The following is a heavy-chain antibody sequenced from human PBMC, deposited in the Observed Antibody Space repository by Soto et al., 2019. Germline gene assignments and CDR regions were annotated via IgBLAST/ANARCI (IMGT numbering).Heavy chain of an antibody. V-gene: IGHV3-33*01. Sequence: QVQLVESGGGVVQPGRSLRLSCAASGFTFSSYGMHWVRQAPGKGLEGVAVIWYDGSNKYYADSVKGRFTISRDNSKNTLYLQMNRLRAEVTAGYYCARGGYCSGGSGLDAFDIWGEGKIDTVSS. D-gene: IGHD2-15*01. CDR1: GFTFSSYG. CDR3: ARGGYCSGGSGLDAFDI. J-gene: IGHJ3*02. CDR2: IWYDGSNK.